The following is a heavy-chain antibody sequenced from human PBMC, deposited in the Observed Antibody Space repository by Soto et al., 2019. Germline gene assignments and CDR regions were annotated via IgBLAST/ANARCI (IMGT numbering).Heavy chain of an antibody. CDR3: AKADSNYAGRFSFYYMDV. V-gene: IGHV1-18*01. Sequence: GASAKVSCKASGYTFRSYGIRWVRQAPGQGLEWMGWISGYNGNTHYSQKFQGKVTMTTDTSTSTAYMELRNLRSDDTAVYYCAKADSNYAGRFSFYYMDVWGTGTMVTVSS. CDR1: GYTFRSYG. J-gene: IGHJ6*03. CDR2: ISGYNGNT. D-gene: IGHD4-4*01.